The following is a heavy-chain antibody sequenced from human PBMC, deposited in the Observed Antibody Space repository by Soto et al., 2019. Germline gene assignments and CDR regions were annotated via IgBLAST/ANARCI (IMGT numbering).Heavy chain of an antibody. CDR1: GGSFSGYY. CDR3: ARGRIAVAGRDFDY. J-gene: IGHJ4*02. D-gene: IGHD6-19*01. Sequence: SETLSLTCAVYGGSFSGYYWSWLRQPPGKGLEWIGEINHSGSTNYNPSLKSRVTISVDTSKNQFSLKLSSVTAADTAVYYCARGRIAVAGRDFDYWGQGTLVTVSS. CDR2: INHSGST. V-gene: IGHV4-34*01.